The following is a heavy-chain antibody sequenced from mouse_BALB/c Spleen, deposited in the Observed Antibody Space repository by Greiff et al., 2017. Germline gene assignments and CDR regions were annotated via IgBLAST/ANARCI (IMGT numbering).Heavy chain of an antibody. CDR3: ARVGLTGTSDWYFDV. CDR1: GFTFSSYA. V-gene: IGHV5-9-4*01. Sequence: EVKLVESGGGLVKPGGSLKLSCAASGFTFSSYAMSWVRQSPEKRLEWVAEISSGGSYTYYPDTVTGRFTISRDNAKNTLYLEMSSLRSEDTAMYYCARVGLTGTSDWYFDVWGAGTTVTVSS. J-gene: IGHJ1*01. D-gene: IGHD4-1*01. CDR2: ISSGGSYT.